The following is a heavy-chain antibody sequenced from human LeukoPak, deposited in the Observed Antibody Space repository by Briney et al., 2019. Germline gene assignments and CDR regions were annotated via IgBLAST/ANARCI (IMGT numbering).Heavy chain of an antibody. Sequence: SETLSLTCTVSGGSISSYYWSWIRQPPEKGLEWIGYIYTSGSTNYNPSLKSRVTISVDTSKNQFSLKLSSVTAADTAVYYCARQTVLLGSSSGGDYFDYWGQGTLVTVSS. CDR3: ARQTVLLGSSSGGDYFDY. V-gene: IGHV4-4*09. J-gene: IGHJ4*02. D-gene: IGHD6-6*01. CDR1: GGSISSYY. CDR2: IYTSGST.